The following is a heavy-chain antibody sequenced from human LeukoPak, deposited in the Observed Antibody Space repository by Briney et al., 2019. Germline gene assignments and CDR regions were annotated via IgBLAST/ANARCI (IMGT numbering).Heavy chain of an antibody. CDR1: GFTFSTYW. Sequence: GGSLRLSCAASGFTFSTYWMHWVRHAPGEGLVWVSHINVDGSGATYADSVRGRFTISRDNAKSTLYLHMNSLRAEDTAVYYCARATRIYSSGWYYSFDYWGQGTLVTVSS. CDR3: ARATRIYSSGWYYSFDY. D-gene: IGHD6-19*01. CDR2: INVDGSGA. V-gene: IGHV3-74*01. J-gene: IGHJ4*02.